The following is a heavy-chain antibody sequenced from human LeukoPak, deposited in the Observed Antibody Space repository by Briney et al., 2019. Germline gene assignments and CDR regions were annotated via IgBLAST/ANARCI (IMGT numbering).Heavy chain of an antibody. CDR3: ARDPGLTGYYFDY. V-gene: IGHV3-48*01. Sequence: GGSLRLSCAASGFTFSSYSMNWVRQAPGKGLEWVSYISSSSSTISYADSVEGRFTISRDNARNSLSLQINSLRAEDTAVYYCARDPGLTGYYFDYWGQGTLVTVSS. CDR2: ISSSSSTI. J-gene: IGHJ4*02. D-gene: IGHD3-9*01. CDR1: GFTFSSYS.